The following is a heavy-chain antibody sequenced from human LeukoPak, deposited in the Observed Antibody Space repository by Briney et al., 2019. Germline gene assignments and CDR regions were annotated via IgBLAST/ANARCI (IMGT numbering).Heavy chain of an antibody. V-gene: IGHV4-30-4*01. D-gene: IGHD3-16*01. Sequence: PSQTLSLTCTVSGGSITSDEFYWSWIRQPPGKGLEWIGYIFNSESTHYNPSLKSRVTMSGGTSKNQFSLKLNSVTAADTAVYYCARGGPPPFDYWGQGALVTVSS. CDR1: GGSITSDEFY. J-gene: IGHJ4*02. CDR3: ARGGPPPFDY. CDR2: IFNSEST.